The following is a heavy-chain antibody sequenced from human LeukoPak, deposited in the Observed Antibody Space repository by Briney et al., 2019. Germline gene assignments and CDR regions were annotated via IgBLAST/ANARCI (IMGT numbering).Heavy chain of an antibody. Sequence: SETLSLTCTVSGGSISSGGYYWSWIRQHPGKGLEGIGYIDYSGRTYYNPSLKSRVTISVDTSKNQSSLKLSSVTAADPAVYYCARAATYYIAAAAFDIWGQGTMVTVSS. D-gene: IGHD6-13*01. CDR2: IDYSGRT. CDR1: GGSISSGGYY. J-gene: IGHJ3*02. CDR3: ARAATYYIAAAAFDI. V-gene: IGHV4-31*03.